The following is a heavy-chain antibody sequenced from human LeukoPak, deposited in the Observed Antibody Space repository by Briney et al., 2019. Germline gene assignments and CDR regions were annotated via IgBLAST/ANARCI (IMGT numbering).Heavy chain of an antibody. D-gene: IGHD3-3*01. J-gene: IGHJ4*02. CDR1: GFTVMNTY. Sequence: GGSLRLSCAASGFTVMNTYISWVRHPPGKGLEWVSVIYTGGSTYYADSVKGRFTVSRDTSKNTVYLQMDSLRAEDTAVYYCARLREIPVFGVVTKSTSYFDYWGQGTLVTVSS. CDR3: ARLREIPVFGVVTKSTSYFDY. V-gene: IGHV3-66*01. CDR2: IYTGGST.